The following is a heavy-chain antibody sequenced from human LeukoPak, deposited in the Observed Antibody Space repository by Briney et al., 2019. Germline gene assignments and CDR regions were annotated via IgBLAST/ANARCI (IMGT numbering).Heavy chain of an antibody. CDR3: TRDPHYYHGNPHDF. V-gene: IGHV3-49*03. D-gene: IGHD4-23*01. CDR1: GFTFGDYA. Sequence: GGSLRLSGTASGFTFGDYALSWFRQAPGKGLGWLSFIRSKDHGGTTEYAASVKGRFTISRDDSNSIAYLQMNSLIIEDTAVYFCTRDPHYYHGNPHDFWGQGTRVTVSS. CDR2: IRSKDHGGTT. J-gene: IGHJ4*02.